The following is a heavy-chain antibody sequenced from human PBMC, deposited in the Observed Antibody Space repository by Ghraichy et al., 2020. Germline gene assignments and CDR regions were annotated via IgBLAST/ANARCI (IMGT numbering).Heavy chain of an antibody. Sequence: GGSLRLSCAGSGFRFTSYAMIWVRQAPGKGLEWVSAISGSGDTTSYADSVKGRFNIFRDNPKNTLYLQMNSLRADDTAVYYCAKDQGSDYGDYYFWGQGTLVTVSS. D-gene: IGHD4-17*01. CDR3: AKDQGSDYGDYYF. CDR1: GFRFTSYA. J-gene: IGHJ4*02. V-gene: IGHV3-23*01. CDR2: ISGSGDTT.